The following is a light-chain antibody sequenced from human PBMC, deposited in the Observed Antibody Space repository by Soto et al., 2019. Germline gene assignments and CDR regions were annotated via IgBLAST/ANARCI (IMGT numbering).Light chain of an antibody. J-gene: IGKJ2*01. CDR3: QQYNKWPNT. V-gene: IGKV3-15*01. Sequence: EVLMTQSPVTLSVSPGESAALSCRASQSISTNLAWYQQKPGQAPRLLIYSASSRATGLPARFSGGGSGTEFTLTISSLQSEDLGVYYCQQYNKWPNTFGQGTRLEMK. CDR2: SAS. CDR1: QSISTN.